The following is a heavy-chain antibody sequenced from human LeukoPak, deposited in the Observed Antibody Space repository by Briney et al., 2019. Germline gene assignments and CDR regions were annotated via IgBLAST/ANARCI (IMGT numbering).Heavy chain of an antibody. J-gene: IGHJ6*03. D-gene: IGHD3-10*01. CDR1: GFTFSSYG. CDR3: ARLRGQTRYYGSGSYQYYYYMDV. V-gene: IGHV3-33*01. CDR2: IWYDGSNK. Sequence: GGSLRLSCAASGFTFSSYGMHWVRQAPGKGLEWVAVIWYDGSNKYYADSVKGRFTISRDNSKNTLYLQMNSLRAEDTAVYYCARLRGQTRYYGSGSYQYYYYMDVWGKGTTVTVSS.